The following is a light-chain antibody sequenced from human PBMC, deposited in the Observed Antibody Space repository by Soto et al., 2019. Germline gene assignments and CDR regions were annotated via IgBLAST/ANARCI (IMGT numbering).Light chain of an antibody. Sequence: DIQITQSPSTLSGSVGDRVTITCRASQTISSWLAWYQQKPGKAPKLLIYKASTLKSGVPSRFSGSGSGTEFTLTISRLQPDHFATYYCQHYNSYSEAFGQGTKV. CDR3: QHYNSYSEA. CDR1: QTISSW. V-gene: IGKV1-5*03. J-gene: IGKJ1*01. CDR2: KAS.